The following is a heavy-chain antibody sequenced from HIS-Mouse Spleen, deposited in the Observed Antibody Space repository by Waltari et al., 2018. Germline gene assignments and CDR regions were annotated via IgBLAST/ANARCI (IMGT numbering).Heavy chain of an antibody. CDR2: ISYDGSNK. J-gene: IGHJ3*02. Sequence: QVQLVESGGGVVQPGRSLRLSCAASGFPFSSYAMHWVRQAPGKGLEWVAVISYDGSNKYYADSVKGRFTISRDNSKNTLYLQMNSLRAEDTAVYYCARDQGGYQMRPFDAFDIWGQGTMVTVSS. V-gene: IGHV3-30-3*01. CDR3: ARDQGGYQMRPFDAFDI. D-gene: IGHD5-12*01. CDR1: GFPFSSYA.